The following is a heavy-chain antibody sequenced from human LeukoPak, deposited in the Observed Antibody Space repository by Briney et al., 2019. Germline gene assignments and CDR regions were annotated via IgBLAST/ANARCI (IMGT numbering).Heavy chain of an antibody. CDR1: GFTFSGYS. Sequence: TRGSLRLSCAASGFTFSGYSMNWVRQAPGKGLEWVSYISGSSGTIYYADSVKGRFTISRDNAKNSLYLQMNSLRVEDTAVYYCARDKRPPRYGELFEVSFDYWGLGTLVTVSS. CDR2: ISGSSGTI. D-gene: IGHD3-10*01. V-gene: IGHV3-48*01. J-gene: IGHJ4*02. CDR3: ARDKRPPRYGELFEVSFDY.